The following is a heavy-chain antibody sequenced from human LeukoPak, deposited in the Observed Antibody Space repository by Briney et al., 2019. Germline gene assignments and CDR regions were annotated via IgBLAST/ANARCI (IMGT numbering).Heavy chain of an antibody. J-gene: IGHJ6*03. Sequence: GGSLRLSCAASGFTFSRYSMNWVRQAPGKGLEWVASISSTSTFIYSADSVKGRFTIPRDTAENSLFLQMNSLRAEDTAIYYCARDYFDSTNYPRTYYYYYMDVWGKGTTVTVSS. V-gene: IGHV3-21*01. D-gene: IGHD3-22*01. CDR2: ISSTSTFI. CDR1: GFTFSRYS. CDR3: ARDYFDSTNYPRTYYYYYMDV.